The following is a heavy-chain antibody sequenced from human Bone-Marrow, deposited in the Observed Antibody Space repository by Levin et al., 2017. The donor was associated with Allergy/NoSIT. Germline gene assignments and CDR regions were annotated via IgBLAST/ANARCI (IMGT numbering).Heavy chain of an antibody. D-gene: IGHD1-14*01. CDR3: AKDNEPAGGRWLDP. CDR1: GFTLDDYA. Sequence: PGGSLRLSCAASGFTLDDYAMHWVRQAPGKGLEWVSLISWDGTTTYYADSVRGRFTISRDNSKNSLYLQMNSLRAEDTALYYCAKDNEPAGGRWLDPWGQGTLVTVSS. CDR2: ISWDGTTT. V-gene: IGHV3-43D*04. J-gene: IGHJ5*02.